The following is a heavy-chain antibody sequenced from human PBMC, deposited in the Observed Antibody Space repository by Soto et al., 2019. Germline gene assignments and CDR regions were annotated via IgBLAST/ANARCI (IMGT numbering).Heavy chain of an antibody. D-gene: IGHD4-17*01. Sequence: EVQLVESGGGLVQPGESLRLSCAASGFTFSDYWMGWVRRTPGTGLEWVGDIRRDADEKQYADSVKGRFTISRDNAKNSLSLQMNSLRAEDTGVYYCARDPANYDDYTRWGAFDIWGQGTVVTVSS. V-gene: IGHV3-7*01. CDR2: IRRDADEK. J-gene: IGHJ3*02. CDR3: ARDPANYDDYTRWGAFDI. CDR1: GFTFSDYW.